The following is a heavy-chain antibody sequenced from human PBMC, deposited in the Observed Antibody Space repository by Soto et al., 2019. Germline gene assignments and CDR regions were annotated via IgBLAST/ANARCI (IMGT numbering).Heavy chain of an antibody. V-gene: IGHV4-59*01. Sequence: SETLSLTCTVSGDSISSYFWSWIRQPPGKGPEWIGYVYSTETTNYSPSLKSRVAMSIXXXXXXFXLXVXXXTAADTAVYYCARGSEAWFDPWGQGTLVTVSS. CDR1: GDSISSYF. CDR2: VYSTETT. J-gene: IGHJ5*02. CDR3: ARGSEAWFDP.